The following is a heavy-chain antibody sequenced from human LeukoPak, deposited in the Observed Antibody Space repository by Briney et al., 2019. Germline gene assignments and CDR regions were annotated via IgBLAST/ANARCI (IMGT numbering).Heavy chain of an antibody. Sequence: GGSLRLSCAASGFTFSSYTMHWVRQAPGKGLEYVSAISSSGGSTYYANSVKGRFTISRDNSKNTLFLQMGSLRAEDMAVYYCARDTGPSEYWGQGTLVTVSS. V-gene: IGHV3-64*01. CDR3: ARDTGPSEY. CDR2: ISSSGGST. CDR1: GFTFSSYT. D-gene: IGHD3-10*01. J-gene: IGHJ4*02.